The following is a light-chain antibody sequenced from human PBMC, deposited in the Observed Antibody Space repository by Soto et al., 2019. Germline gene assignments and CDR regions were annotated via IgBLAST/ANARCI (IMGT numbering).Light chain of an antibody. CDR2: DVS. Sequence: QSVLTQPASVSGSPGQSIAISCTGTSSDVGGYDYVSWYQQHPGKAPKLMISDVSNRPSGVSNRFSGSKSGNTASLTISGLQAEDEAVYDSATSTIYSTHVFG. CDR3: ATSTIYSTHV. CDR1: SSDVGGYDY. J-gene: IGLJ2*01. V-gene: IGLV2-14*01.